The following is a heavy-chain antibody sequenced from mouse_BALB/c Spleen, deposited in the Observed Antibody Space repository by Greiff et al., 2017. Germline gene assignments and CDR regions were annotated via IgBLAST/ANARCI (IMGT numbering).Heavy chain of an antibody. CDR1: GFTFSSFG. J-gene: IGHJ1*01. V-gene: IGHV5-17*02. CDR3: ARGYSGYFDV. CDR2: ISSGSSTI. Sequence: EVHLVESGGGLVQPGGSRKLSCAASGFTFSSFGMHWVRQAPEKGLEWVAYISSGSSTIYYADTVKGRFTISRDNPKNTLFLQMTSLRSEDTAMYYCARGYSGYFDVWGAGTTVTVSS. D-gene: IGHD2-12*01.